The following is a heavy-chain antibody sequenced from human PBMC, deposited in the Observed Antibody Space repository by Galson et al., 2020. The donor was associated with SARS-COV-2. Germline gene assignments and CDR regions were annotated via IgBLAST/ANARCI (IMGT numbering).Heavy chain of an antibody. CDR1: GSTFNDHA. CDR2: INWNSGTI. J-gene: IGHJ2*01. CDR3: ATGGLWGASWYFDL. Sequence: SLKISCVTSGSTFNDHAMHWVRPVSGRGLEWVAGINWNSGTIGYGNSVRGRFTISRDNAKNSLYLQMRSLRREDTVLYDCATGGLWGASWYFDLWGRGTLVTV. V-gene: IGHV3-9*01. D-gene: IGHD7-27*01.